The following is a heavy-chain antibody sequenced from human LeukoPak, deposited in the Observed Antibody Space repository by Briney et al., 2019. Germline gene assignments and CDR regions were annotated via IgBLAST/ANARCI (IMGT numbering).Heavy chain of an antibody. V-gene: IGHV4-34*01. CDR2: INHSGST. CDR3: AAITMVRGVPYDWFDP. J-gene: IGHJ5*02. Sequence: SETLSLTCAVYGGSFSGYYWSWIRQPPGKGLEWIGEINHSGSTNYNPSLKSRVTISVDTSKNQFSLKLSSVTAADTAAYYCAAITMVRGVPYDWFDPWGQGTLVPVSS. D-gene: IGHD3-10*01. CDR1: GGSFSGYY.